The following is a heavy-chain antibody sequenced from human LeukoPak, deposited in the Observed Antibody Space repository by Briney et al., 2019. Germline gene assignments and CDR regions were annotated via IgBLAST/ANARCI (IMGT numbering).Heavy chain of an antibody. V-gene: IGHV3-21*01. Sequence: GGSLRLSCAASGFTFSSYWMSWVRQAPGEGLEWVSYISTSSSYIHYADSVNGRFTISRDNAKKSLFLQMNSLRAEDTAVYYCARAPLHLAMYHYFDYWGQGTLVTVSS. D-gene: IGHD2-2*01. CDR1: GFTFSSYW. J-gene: IGHJ4*02. CDR3: ARAPLHLAMYHYFDY. CDR2: ISTSSSYI.